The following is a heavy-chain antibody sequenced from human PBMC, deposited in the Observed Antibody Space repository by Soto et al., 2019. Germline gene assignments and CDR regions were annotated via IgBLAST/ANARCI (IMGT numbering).Heavy chain of an antibody. J-gene: IGHJ4*02. Sequence: ASVKVSCKASGGTLNNYAINWVRQAPGQGLEWMGGILPVSAPPDYAQKFQGRVSITADHTTSTVYMELSRLKSDDTAVYFCATASNYDVSNSFWGPGTLVTVSS. CDR1: GGTLNNYA. CDR3: ATASNYDVSNSF. D-gene: IGHD3-3*01. CDR2: ILPVSAPP. V-gene: IGHV1-69*13.